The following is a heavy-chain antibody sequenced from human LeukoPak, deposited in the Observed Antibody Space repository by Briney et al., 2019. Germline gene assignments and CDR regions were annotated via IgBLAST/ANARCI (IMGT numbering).Heavy chain of an antibody. CDR2: ISSNGGST. Sequence: GGSLRLSCAASGFTFDDYAMHWVRQAPGKGLEYVSAISSNGGSTYYANSVKGRFTISRDNSKNTLYLQMGSLRAEDMAVYYCARSYVSAAFDIWGQGTMVTVSS. CDR3: ARSYVSAAFDI. J-gene: IGHJ3*02. V-gene: IGHV3-64*01. D-gene: IGHD3-10*02. CDR1: GFTFDDYA.